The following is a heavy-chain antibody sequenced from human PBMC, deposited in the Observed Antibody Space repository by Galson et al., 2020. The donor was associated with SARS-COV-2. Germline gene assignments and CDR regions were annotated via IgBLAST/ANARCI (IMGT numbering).Heavy chain of an antibody. CDR3: ARGPATVTRYYYYMDV. V-gene: IGHV4-31*01. CDR1: GGSISSGGYY. CDR2: MYYNGGT. Sequence: SETLSLTCTVSGGSISSGGYYWSWIRQDPGKGLEWIGYMYYNGGTYYNPSLKSLATISVDTSKNQFFLNLSSVTAADTAVYYCARGPATVTRYYYYMDVWGKGTTVTVS. D-gene: IGHD4-17*01. J-gene: IGHJ6*03.